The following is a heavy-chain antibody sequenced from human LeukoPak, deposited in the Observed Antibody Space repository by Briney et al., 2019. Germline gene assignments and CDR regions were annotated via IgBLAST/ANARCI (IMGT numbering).Heavy chain of an antibody. J-gene: IGHJ4*02. CDR1: GFTFSTYW. V-gene: IGHV3-7*05. CDR2: IIQDGGEK. Sequence: QAGGFLRLSCTASGFTFSTYWMSWGRQAPGKGLEGVANIIQDGGEKYYVVSVKGRFTISRDNAKNSPYLQMNSLRAEDTAVYYCARDKSYGDSEDYWGQGPVVPVTS. D-gene: IGHD4-17*01. CDR3: ARDKSYGDSEDY.